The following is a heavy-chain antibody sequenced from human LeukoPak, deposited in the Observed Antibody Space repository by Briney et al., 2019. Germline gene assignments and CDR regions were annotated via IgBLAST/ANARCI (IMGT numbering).Heavy chain of an antibody. V-gene: IGHV4-34*01. J-gene: IGHJ5*02. CDR1: GGSFSSYY. CDR2: INHSGTT. Sequence: TETLSLTCAVYGGSFSSYYWSWIRQSPGKGLEWIGEINHSGTTKYNPSLKSRVTISVDTPQNQFSLRLSSVTAADTAVYYCTRNNWFDPWGQGTLVTVSS. CDR3: TRNNWFDP.